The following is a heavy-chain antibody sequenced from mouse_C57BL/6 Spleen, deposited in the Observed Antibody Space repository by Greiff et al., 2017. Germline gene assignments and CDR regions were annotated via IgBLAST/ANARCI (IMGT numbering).Heavy chain of an antibody. D-gene: IGHD2-14*01. Sequence: QVQLQQPGAELVRPGTSVKLSCKASGYTFTSYWMHWVKQRPGQGLEWIGVIDPSDSYTNYNQKFKGKATLTVDTSSSSAYMQLSSLTSEDSAVYYCAREVSRDPPWFAYWGQGTLVTVSA. CDR2: IDPSDSYT. V-gene: IGHV1-59*01. J-gene: IGHJ3*01. CDR3: AREVSRDPPWFAY. CDR1: GYTFTSYW.